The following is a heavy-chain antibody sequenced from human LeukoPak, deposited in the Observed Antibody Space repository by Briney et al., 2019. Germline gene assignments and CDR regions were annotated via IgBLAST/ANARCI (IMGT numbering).Heavy chain of an antibody. CDR3: ARTGGYCGRISCPYYFDY. CDR1: GYTFIAYY. V-gene: IGHV1-2*02. Sequence: ASVKVSCKASGYTFIAYYMHWVRQAPGQGLEWMGWINPNSGGTNYAQKFQGRVTMTRNTSISTAYMELSSLRSEDTAVYYCARTGGYCGRISCPYYFDYWGQGSLVAVSS. D-gene: IGHD2-15*01. J-gene: IGHJ4*02. CDR2: INPNSGGT.